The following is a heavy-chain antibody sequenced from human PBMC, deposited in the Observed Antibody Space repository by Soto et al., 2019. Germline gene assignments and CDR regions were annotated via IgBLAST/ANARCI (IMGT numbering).Heavy chain of an antibody. CDR3: ARAMDGSSSGHYYYYYMDV. CDR1: GFTVSSNY. J-gene: IGHJ6*03. Sequence: GGSLRLSCAASGFTVSSNYMSWVRQAPGKGLEWVSVIYSGGSTYYADSVKGRFTISRDNSKNTLYLQMNSLRAEDTAVYYCARAMDGSSSGHYYYYYMDVWGKGTTVTVSS. V-gene: IGHV3-53*01. CDR2: IYSGGST. D-gene: IGHD6-6*01.